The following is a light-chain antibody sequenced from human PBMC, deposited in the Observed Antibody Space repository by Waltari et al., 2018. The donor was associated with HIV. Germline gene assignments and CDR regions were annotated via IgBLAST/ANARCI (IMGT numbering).Light chain of an antibody. V-gene: IGLV1-47*01. CDR1: SSHIGSNY. Sequence: QSVLTQPPSASGTPGQRVTISCSGSSSHIGSNYVYWYQLLPGTAPKLLIDMSDQRHSGVPDRVSESKSGTSASLAISGLRSEDEAEYYCAAWDDSLSATVFGGGTKLTVL. J-gene: IGLJ2*01. CDR3: AAWDDSLSATV. CDR2: MSD.